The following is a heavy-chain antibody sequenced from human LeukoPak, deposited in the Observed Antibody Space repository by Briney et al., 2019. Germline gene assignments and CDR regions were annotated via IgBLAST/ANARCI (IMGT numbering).Heavy chain of an antibody. CDR1: GFTFSSYA. Sequence: GGSLRLSCAASGFTFSSYAMSWVRQAPGKGLEWVSDISGSGGSTYYADSVKGRFTISRDNSKNTLYLQMNSLRAEDTALYYCARDRIYYYDSSGYLDAFDIWGQGTMVTVSS. V-gene: IGHV3-23*01. J-gene: IGHJ3*02. CDR2: ISGSGGST. D-gene: IGHD3-22*01. CDR3: ARDRIYYYDSSGYLDAFDI.